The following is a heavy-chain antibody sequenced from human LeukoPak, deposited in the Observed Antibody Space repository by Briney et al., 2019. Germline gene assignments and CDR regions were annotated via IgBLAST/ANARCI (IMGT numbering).Heavy chain of an antibody. CDR3: ARDWSSYSSGWYNYFDY. J-gene: IGHJ4*02. CDR1: GFTFSSYG. Sequence: PGGSLRLSRAASGFTFSSYGMHWVRQAPGKGLEWVAVISYDGSNKYYADSVKGRFTISRDNSKNTLYLQMNSLRAEDTAVYYCARDWSSYSSGWYNYFDYWGQGTLVTVSS. V-gene: IGHV3-30*03. D-gene: IGHD6-19*01. CDR2: ISYDGSNK.